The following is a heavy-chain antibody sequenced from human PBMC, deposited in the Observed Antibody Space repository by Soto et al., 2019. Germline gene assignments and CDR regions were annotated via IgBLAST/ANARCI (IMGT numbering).Heavy chain of an antibody. CDR1: GFTFSSYG. J-gene: IGHJ4*02. D-gene: IGHD6-6*01. CDR2: IWYDGSNK. V-gene: IGHV3-33*01. CDR3: ARDEYSSSSVPFDY. Sequence: GGSLRLSCAASGFTFSSYGMHWVRQAPGKGLEWVAVIWYDGSNKYYADSVKGRFTISRDNSKNTLYLQMNSLRAEDTAVHYCARDEYSSSSVPFDYWGQGTLVTVSS.